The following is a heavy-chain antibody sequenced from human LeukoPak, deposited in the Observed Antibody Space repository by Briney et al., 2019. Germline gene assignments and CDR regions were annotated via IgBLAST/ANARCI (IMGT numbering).Heavy chain of an antibody. CDR1: GFTFSSYA. CDR2: ISGSGGST. J-gene: IGHJ6*02. CDR3: AKGASSRYYGSGSYYGVDV. D-gene: IGHD3-10*01. V-gene: IGHV3-23*01. Sequence: PGGSLRLSCAASGFTFSSYAMSWVRQAPGKGLEWVSAISGSGGSTYYADSVKGRFTISRDNSKNTLYLQMNSLRAEDTAVYYCAKGASSRYYGSGSYYGVDVWGQGTTVTVSS.